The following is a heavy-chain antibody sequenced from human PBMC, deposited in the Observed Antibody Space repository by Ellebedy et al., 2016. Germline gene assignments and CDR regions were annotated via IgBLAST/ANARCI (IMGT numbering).Heavy chain of an antibody. D-gene: IGHD3-22*01. V-gene: IGHV4-39*07. J-gene: IGHJ3*01. Sequence: SETLSLTCTFSGNSMRYWGWIRQPPGKGLEWIGNSHYSGNTYYSPSLKSRLTISLDTSKNQFSLKLTSVTAADTAVYYCASGFESSAYLDAFQVWGQGTMVTVSS. CDR3: ASGFESSAYLDAFQV. CDR1: GNSMRY. CDR2: SHYSGNT.